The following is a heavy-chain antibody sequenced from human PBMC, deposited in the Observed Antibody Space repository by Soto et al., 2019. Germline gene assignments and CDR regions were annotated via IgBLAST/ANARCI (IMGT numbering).Heavy chain of an antibody. Sequence: PGGSLRLSCAASRFTYTSYGMHWLRQAPGKGLEWVAVISYDGSNKYYADSVKGRFTISRDNSKNTLYLQMNSLRAEDTAVYYCAKGFETYYDILTGTDYWGQGT. CDR3: AKGFETYYDILTGTDY. V-gene: IGHV3-30*18. D-gene: IGHD3-9*01. CDR1: RFTYTSYG. J-gene: IGHJ4*02. CDR2: ISYDGSNK.